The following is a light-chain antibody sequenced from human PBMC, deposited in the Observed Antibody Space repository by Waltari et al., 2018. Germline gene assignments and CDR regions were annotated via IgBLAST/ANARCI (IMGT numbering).Light chain of an antibody. V-gene: IGLV2-14*03. CDR2: DVS. J-gene: IGLJ2*01. CDR1: SSDIGGYGY. CDR3: SSYRSSTLVV. Sequence: QSALTQPASVSGSPGQSITISCTGSSSDIGGYGYVYWYQQHPGKAPKLLIYDVSYRPSGVSNRFSGSKSANTASLTISGLQAEDEADYYCSSYRSSTLVVFGGGTKLTVL.